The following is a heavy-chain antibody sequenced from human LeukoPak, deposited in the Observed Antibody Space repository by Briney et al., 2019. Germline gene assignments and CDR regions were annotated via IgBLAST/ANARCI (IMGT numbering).Heavy chain of an antibody. CDR2: ISWDGGST. CDR1: GFTFDDYT. V-gene: IGHV3-43*01. J-gene: IGHJ4*02. D-gene: IGHD1-1*01. CDR3: AKPFSWNDGPTAPFDY. Sequence: GGSLRLSCAASGFTFDDYTMHWVRQAPGKGLEWVSLISWDGGSTYYADSVKGRFTISRDNSKNTLYLQMNSLRAEDTAVYYCAKPFSWNDGPTAPFDYWGQGTLVTVSS.